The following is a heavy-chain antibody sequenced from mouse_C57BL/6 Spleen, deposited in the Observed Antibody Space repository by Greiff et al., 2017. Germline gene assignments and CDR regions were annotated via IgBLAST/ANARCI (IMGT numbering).Heavy chain of an antibody. Sequence: VMLVESGAELARPGASVKMSCKASGYTFTSYTMHWVKQRPGQGLEWIGYINPSSGYTKYNQKFKDKATLTADKSSSTAYMQLSSLTSEDSAVYYCARFYDGGAMDYWGQGTSVTVSS. CDR3: ARFYDGGAMDY. V-gene: IGHV1-4*01. CDR2: INPSSGYT. J-gene: IGHJ4*01. CDR1: GYTFTSYT. D-gene: IGHD2-3*01.